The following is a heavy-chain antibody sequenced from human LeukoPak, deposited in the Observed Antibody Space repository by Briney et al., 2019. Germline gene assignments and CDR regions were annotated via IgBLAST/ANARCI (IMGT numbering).Heavy chain of an antibody. CDR3: ARALYCTNGVCYSESFDY. CDR1: GGSFSGYY. J-gene: IGHJ4*02. V-gene: IGHV4-34*01. D-gene: IGHD2-8*01. Sequence: SETLSLTCAVYGGSFSGYYWSWIRQPPGKGLEWIGEINHSGSTNYNPSLKSRVTISVDTSKNQFSLKLSSVTAADTAVYYCARALYCTNGVCYSESFDYWGQGTLVTVSS. CDR2: INHSGST.